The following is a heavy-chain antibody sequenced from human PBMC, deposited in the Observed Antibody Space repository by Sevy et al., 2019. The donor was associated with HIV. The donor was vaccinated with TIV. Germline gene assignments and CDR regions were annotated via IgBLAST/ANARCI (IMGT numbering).Heavy chain of an antibody. CDR3: ARDLGKVDDYGFATWFDP. J-gene: IGHJ5*02. CDR2: IYPSGST. CDR1: GGSISSYN. D-gene: IGHD4-17*01. V-gene: IGHV4-4*07. Sequence: SETLSLTCTVSGGSISSYNWSWIRQPAGKGLEWIGRIYPSGSTNYNPSLKSRVTMSVDTSKNQFPLKLSSVTAADTAVYYCARDLGKVDDYGFATWFDPWGQGTLVTVSS.